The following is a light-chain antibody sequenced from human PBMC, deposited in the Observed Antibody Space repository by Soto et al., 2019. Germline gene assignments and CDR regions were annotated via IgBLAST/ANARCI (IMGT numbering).Light chain of an antibody. J-gene: IGKJ5*01. CDR3: QQRSN. Sequence: EIVLTQSPDTLSLSPGERATLSCRASQSVSKYLAWYQQKPGQAPRLLIYDVFNRATGIPARFSGSGSGTDFTLTISSLEPEDLAVYYCQQRSNFGQGTRLEIK. CDR1: QSVSKY. CDR2: DVF. V-gene: IGKV3-11*01.